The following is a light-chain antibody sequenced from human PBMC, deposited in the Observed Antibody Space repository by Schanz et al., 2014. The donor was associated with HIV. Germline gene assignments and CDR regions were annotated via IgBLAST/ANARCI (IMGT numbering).Light chain of an antibody. CDR3: LSYAGNNNLI. J-gene: IGLJ2*01. CDR1: SSDLGVYNF. Sequence: QSALTQPASVSGSPGQSITISCSGTSSDLGVYNFVSWYQQRPGTAPKLMIYDVSNRPSGVSNRFSGSKSGNTASLTISELRAEDEADYYCLSYAGNNNLIFGGGTKVTVL. CDR2: DVS. V-gene: IGLV2-14*03.